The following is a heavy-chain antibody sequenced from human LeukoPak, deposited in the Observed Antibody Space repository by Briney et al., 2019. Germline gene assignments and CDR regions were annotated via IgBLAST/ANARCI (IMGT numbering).Heavy chain of an antibody. CDR2: IYYSGIT. CDR3: ARDQYGDYDFDY. J-gene: IGHJ4*02. Sequence: SETLSLTCTVSGDSISSYYWSWIRQPPGKGLEWIAYIYYSGITNYNPSLKSRVTISVDTSKNQFSLKLSSVTAVDTAVYYCARDQYGDYDFDYWGQGTLVTVSS. D-gene: IGHD4-17*01. CDR1: GDSISSYY. V-gene: IGHV4-59*01.